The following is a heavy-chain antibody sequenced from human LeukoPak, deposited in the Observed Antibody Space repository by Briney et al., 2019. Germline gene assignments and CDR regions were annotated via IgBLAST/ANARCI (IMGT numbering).Heavy chain of an antibody. J-gene: IGHJ4*02. CDR2: ISYDGSNK. V-gene: IGHV3-30-3*01. CDR1: GFTFSSYA. Sequence: PGGSLRLSCAASGFTFSSYAMHWVRQAPGKGLEWVAVISYDGSNKYYADSVKGRFTISRDNSKNTLYLQMNSLRAEDTAVYYCAKVPQYSSSWYETNYWGQGTLVTVSS. CDR3: AKVPQYSSSWYETNY. D-gene: IGHD6-13*01.